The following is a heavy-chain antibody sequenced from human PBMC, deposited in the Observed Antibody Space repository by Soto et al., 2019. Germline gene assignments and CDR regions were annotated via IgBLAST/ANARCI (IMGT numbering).Heavy chain of an antibody. Sequence: EVQLVQSGGGLVQPGGSLRLSCVGSGFTFTDFYMNWVRQAPGKGLEWVANIRPDGTETNYVESVRGRFTTSRDNAKNSLFLQMNSLRADDTALYSCVGWGGYDYHYWGKGIMVTVSS. CDR2: IRPDGTET. D-gene: IGHD3-16*01. V-gene: IGHV3-7*03. CDR1: GFTFTDFY. J-gene: IGHJ4*02. CDR3: VGWGGYDYHY.